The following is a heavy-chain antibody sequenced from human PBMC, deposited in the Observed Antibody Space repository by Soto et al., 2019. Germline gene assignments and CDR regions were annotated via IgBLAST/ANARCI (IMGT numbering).Heavy chain of an antibody. CDR3: ARTAGIAEATSDY. CDR2: IYPGDSDT. J-gene: IGHJ4*02. D-gene: IGHD6-13*01. Sequence: GESLKISGTGAGYSFTHYWFAWVRQMPGKGLEWLGIIYPGDSDTRYSPSFQGQVTISADKSLRTAYLQRRSLNASDTAMYYCARTAGIAEATSDYWGQGTFVPVFS. V-gene: IGHV5-51*01. CDR1: GYSFTHYW.